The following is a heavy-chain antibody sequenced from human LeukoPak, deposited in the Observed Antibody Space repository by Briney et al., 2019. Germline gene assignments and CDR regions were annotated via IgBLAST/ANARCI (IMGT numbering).Heavy chain of an antibody. Sequence: GGSLRLSCAASGFTFSSYWMSWVRQAPGKGLEWVANIKQDGSEKYYVDSVKGRFTISRDNAKNSLYLQMNSLRADDTAVYYCARGVDNYYYYYMDVWGKGTTVTISS. CDR3: ARGVDNYYYYYMDV. CDR2: IKQDGSEK. V-gene: IGHV3-7*01. D-gene: IGHD5-12*01. J-gene: IGHJ6*03. CDR1: GFTFSSYW.